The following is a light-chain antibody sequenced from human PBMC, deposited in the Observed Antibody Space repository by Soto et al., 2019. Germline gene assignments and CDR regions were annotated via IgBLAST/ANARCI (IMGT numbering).Light chain of an antibody. CDR3: REDATHSRT. Sequence: QYGCDVSVSGEDRVTITFLASQSFSGTLAWYQQKPRKAPKLLIYYSCRLERGVALRFIGIGSETEFTLISSSVQPDDLSTYDCREDATHSRTCARGSKVDIK. V-gene: IGKV1-5*01. J-gene: IGKJ1*01. CDR2: YSC. CDR1: QSFSGT.